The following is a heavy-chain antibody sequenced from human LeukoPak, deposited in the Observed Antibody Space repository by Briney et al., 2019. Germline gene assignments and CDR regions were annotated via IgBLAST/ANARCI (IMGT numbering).Heavy chain of an antibody. D-gene: IGHD6-13*01. V-gene: IGHV1-2*02. J-gene: IGHJ4*02. CDR1: GYTFTGYY. Sequence: ASVKVSCKASGYTFTGYYMHWVRQAPGQGLEWMGWINPNSGGTNYAQKFQGRVTMTRDTSISTAYMELSRLGSDDTAVYYCARDRHIAAAGTPDYWGQGTLVTVSS. CDR2: INPNSGGT. CDR3: ARDRHIAAAGTPDY.